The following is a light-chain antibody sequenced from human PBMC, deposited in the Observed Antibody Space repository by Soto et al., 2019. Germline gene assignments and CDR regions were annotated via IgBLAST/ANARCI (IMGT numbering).Light chain of an antibody. V-gene: IGKV1-5*03. Sequence: DIQMTQSPSTLYASIGDTVIITCRASQSINSWLAWYQQKPGKAPKLLIQKASTLESGVPSKFSGSESGTEFTLTISSLQPDDFATFYCQQYDRFPYTFGQGTKLEIK. CDR1: QSINSW. J-gene: IGKJ2*01. CDR3: QQYDRFPYT. CDR2: KAS.